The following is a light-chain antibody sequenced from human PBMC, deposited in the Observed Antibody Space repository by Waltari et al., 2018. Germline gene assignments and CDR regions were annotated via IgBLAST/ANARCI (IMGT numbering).Light chain of an antibody. CDR1: SSDIAAYAN. V-gene: IGLV2-14*03. Sequence: QSALTQPASVSGSPGQSITISCTGTSSDIAAYANVFWYHHHPGKAPKLMIYDAAKRPSGVSNRFSGSKSGYTASLTISGLQAEDEADYHCSAYRGSFTLVFGGGTKVTVL. CDR2: DAA. CDR3: SAYRGSFTLV. J-gene: IGLJ3*02.